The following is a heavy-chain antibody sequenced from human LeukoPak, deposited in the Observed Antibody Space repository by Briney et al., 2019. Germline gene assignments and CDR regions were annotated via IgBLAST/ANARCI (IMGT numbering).Heavy chain of an antibody. D-gene: IGHD7-27*01. CDR2: IISTSSYI. Sequence: PGGSLRLSCAASGFTFSSYMNWVRPAPGKGLEWVPSIISTSSYIYYADSVKGRFTISRDNAKNSLYLQMNSLKAEDTAVYYCGRFTRSGDSVYWGQGTLVTVSS. CDR3: GRFTRSGDSVY. J-gene: IGHJ4*02. CDR1: GFTFSSY. V-gene: IGHV3-21*01.